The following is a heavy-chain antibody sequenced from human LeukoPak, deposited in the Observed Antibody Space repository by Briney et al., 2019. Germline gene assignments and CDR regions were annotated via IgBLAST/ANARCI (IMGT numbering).Heavy chain of an antibody. CDR2: ISYDGSNK. J-gene: IGHJ6*03. V-gene: IGHV3-30*04. CDR1: GFTFSSYA. Sequence: GGSLRLSCAASGFTFSSYAMHWVRQAPGKGLEWVAVISYDGSNKYYADSVKGRFTISRDNSKNTLYLQMNGLRAEDTAVYYCAREKWEQWLVYYYYYMDVWGKGATVTVSS. CDR3: AREKWEQWLVYYYYYMDV. D-gene: IGHD6-19*01.